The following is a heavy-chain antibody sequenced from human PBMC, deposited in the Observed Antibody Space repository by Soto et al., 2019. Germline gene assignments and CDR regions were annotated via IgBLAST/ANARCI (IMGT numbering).Heavy chain of an antibody. J-gene: IGHJ6*02. CDR3: ARGVVGFGSAETYDYAMAV. Sequence: QVHLVQSGAEVKKPGASVKVSCTASGYDFNIYDIHSVRQSTGQGLEWMGWMTPKREPPGYAPKCQGRCTMTRDTSRRAVYMELSSLGSEEPAVYFCARGVVGFGSAETYDYAMAVWRQGPAVTVSS. D-gene: IGHD3-10*01. CDR2: MTPKREPP. CDR1: GYDFNIYD. V-gene: IGHV1-8*01.